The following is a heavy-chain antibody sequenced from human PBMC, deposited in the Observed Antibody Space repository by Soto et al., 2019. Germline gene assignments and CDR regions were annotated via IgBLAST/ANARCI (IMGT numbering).Heavy chain of an antibody. CDR1: GFTFSSYA. CDR3: AKASGESSPGSRLFDF. Sequence: EVQLLESGGGLVQPGGSLRLSCAASGFTFSSYAMNWVRQAPGKGLEWVSAILNTGGDTLYADSVKGRFTMSRDNFKNTLYLQMNSLSAEDADIYYCAKASGESSPGSRLFDFWGQGTLVTVSS. D-gene: IGHD3-10*01. CDR2: ILNTGGDT. V-gene: IGHV3-23*01. J-gene: IGHJ4*02.